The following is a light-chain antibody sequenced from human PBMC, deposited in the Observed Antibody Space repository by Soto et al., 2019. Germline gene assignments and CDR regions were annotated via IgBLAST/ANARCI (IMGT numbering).Light chain of an antibody. CDR3: QQYDTYPWT. Sequence: IQMTQSPSTLSASVGDRVTITCRASQSISTWLAWYQQEPGKAPKLLIYDASTLESGVPSRFTGSGSGTDFTLTISSLQPDDFATYYCQQYDTYPWTFGPGTKVEIK. CDR1: QSISTW. CDR2: DAS. V-gene: IGKV1-5*01. J-gene: IGKJ1*01.